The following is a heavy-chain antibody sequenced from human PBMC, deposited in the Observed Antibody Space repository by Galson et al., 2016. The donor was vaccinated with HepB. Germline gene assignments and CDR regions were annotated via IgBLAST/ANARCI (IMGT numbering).Heavy chain of an antibody. D-gene: IGHD6-13*01. J-gene: IGHJ1*01. V-gene: IGHV3-23*01. CDR1: GFTLSNSA. CDR3: AVRYSSIWYLQH. Sequence: SLRLSCAASGFTLSNSAMSWVRQAPGKGLEWVSAMSDSGGSTYYADSVKGRFTISRDNSKNTLYLQMNSLGAEDTAIYYCAVRYSSIWYLQHWGRGTLVSVAS. CDR2: MSDSGGST.